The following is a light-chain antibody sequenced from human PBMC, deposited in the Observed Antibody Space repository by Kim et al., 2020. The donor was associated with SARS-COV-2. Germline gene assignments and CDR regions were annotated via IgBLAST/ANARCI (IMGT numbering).Light chain of an antibody. CDR2: LNSDGSH. CDR3: QTWGTGIRV. Sequence: SGKLTCPLRSGHSTYAIAWHQQQPEKGPRYLMKLNSDGSHNKGDGIPDRFSGSSSGAERYLTSSSLQAEDEADYYCQTWGTGIRVFGGGTQLTVL. CDR1: SGHSTYA. V-gene: IGLV4-69*01. J-gene: IGLJ2*01.